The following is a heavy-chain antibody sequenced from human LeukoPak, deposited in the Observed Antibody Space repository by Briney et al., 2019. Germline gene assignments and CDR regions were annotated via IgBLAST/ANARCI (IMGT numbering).Heavy chain of an antibody. CDR2: ISSNGGST. D-gene: IGHD2-8*01. V-gene: IGHV3-64D*06. CDR1: GFTFSSYA. J-gene: IGHJ5*02. CDR3: VGNGVNNWFDP. Sequence: GRSLRLSCAASGFTFSSYAMHWVRQAPGKGLEYVSAISSNGGSTYYADSVKGRFTISRDNSKNTLYLQMSSLRAEDTAVYYCVGNGVNNWFDPWGQGTLVTVSS.